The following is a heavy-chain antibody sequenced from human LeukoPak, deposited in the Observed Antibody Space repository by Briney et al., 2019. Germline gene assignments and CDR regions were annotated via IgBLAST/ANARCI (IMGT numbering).Heavy chain of an antibody. CDR1: GFTFSNYA. CDR2: IVGSGGST. D-gene: IGHD3-9*01. J-gene: IGHJ4*02. Sequence: HSGASLRLSCAASGFTFSNYAMSWVRQAPGKGLEWVSAIVGSGGSTYYAGSVKGRFTISRDNPKNSLYLQMNSLRAEDTAVYYCAKWGDYDILTGYYDSDYWGQGTLVTVSS. V-gene: IGHV3-23*01. CDR3: AKWGDYDILTGYYDSDY.